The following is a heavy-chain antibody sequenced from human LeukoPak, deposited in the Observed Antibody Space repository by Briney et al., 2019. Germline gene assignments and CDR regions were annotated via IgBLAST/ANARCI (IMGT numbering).Heavy chain of an antibody. CDR2: ISSSSSTI. CDR3: ARPTYGDYGMDV. CDR1: GFTFSSYS. D-gene: IGHD4-17*01. J-gene: IGHJ6*02. V-gene: IGHV3-48*02. Sequence: GGSLRLSCAASGFTFSSYSMNWVRQAPGKGLEWVSYISSSSSTIYYTDSVKGRFTISRDNARNSLYLQMNSLRDEDTAVYYCARPTYGDYGMDVWGQGTTVTVSS.